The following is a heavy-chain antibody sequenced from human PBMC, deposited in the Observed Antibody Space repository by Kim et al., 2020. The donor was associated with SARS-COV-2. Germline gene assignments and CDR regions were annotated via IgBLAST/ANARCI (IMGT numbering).Heavy chain of an antibody. V-gene: IGHV4-4*07. CDR1: GGSISSYY. J-gene: IGHJ5*02. CDR2: IYTSGST. Sequence: SETLSLTCTVSGGSISSYYWSWIRQPAGKGLEWIGRIYTSGSTNYNPSLKSRVTMSVDTSKNQFSLKLSSVTAPDTAVYYCARDAKRSRDIVVVPAAIGWFDPWGQGTLVTVSS. D-gene: IGHD2-2*02. CDR3: ARDAKRSRDIVVVPAAIGWFDP.